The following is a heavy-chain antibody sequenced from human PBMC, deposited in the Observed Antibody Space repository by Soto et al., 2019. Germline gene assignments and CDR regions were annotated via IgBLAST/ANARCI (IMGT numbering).Heavy chain of an antibody. Sequence: GASVKVSCKASGYTFTSYAMHWVRQAPGQRLEWMGWINAGNGYTKYSQKFQGRVTITRDTSASTAYMELSSLRSEDTAVYYCASSIAAASNWFDPWGQGTLVTAPQ. CDR3: ASSIAAASNWFDP. D-gene: IGHD6-13*01. CDR1: GYTFTSYA. CDR2: INAGNGYT. J-gene: IGHJ5*02. V-gene: IGHV1-3*01.